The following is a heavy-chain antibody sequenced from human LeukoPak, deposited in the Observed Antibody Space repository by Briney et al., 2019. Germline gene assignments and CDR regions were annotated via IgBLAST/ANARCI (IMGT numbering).Heavy chain of an antibody. CDR2: ISSSSSYI. V-gene: IGHV3-21*01. CDR3: ARDYNWNYAN. CDR1: GFTLSSYS. D-gene: IGHD1-7*01. Sequence: PGGSLRLSCAASGFTLSSYSMNWVRHAPGRALEWVSSISSSSSYIYYADSVKGRFTIARDNAENSLYLQMKSLRAEDTAGYYCARDYNWNYANWGQGTLVTVSS. J-gene: IGHJ4*02.